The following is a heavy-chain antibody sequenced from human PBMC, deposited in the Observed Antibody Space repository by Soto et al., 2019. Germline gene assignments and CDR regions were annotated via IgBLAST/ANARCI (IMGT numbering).Heavy chain of an antibody. Sequence: WASVKVSCKASGYTFTSYAMHWVRQAPGQRLEWMGWINAGNGNTKYSQKFQGRVTITRDTSASTAYMELSSLRSEDTAVYYCARYCSGGSCSDYYYGMDVWGQGTTVTVSS. D-gene: IGHD2-15*01. CDR3: ARYCSGGSCSDYYYGMDV. V-gene: IGHV1-3*01. CDR2: INAGNGNT. CDR1: GYTFTSYA. J-gene: IGHJ6*02.